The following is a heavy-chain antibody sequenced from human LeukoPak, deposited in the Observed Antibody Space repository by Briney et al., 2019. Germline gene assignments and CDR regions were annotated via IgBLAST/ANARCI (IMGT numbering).Heavy chain of an antibody. Sequence: GGSLRLSCAASGFTFSSYAMSWVRQAPGKGLEWVSAISGSGGSTCYADSVKGRFTISRDNSKNTLYLQMNSLRAEDTAVYYCAVGSTRMGGYFDYWGQGTLVTVSS. D-gene: IGHD2-2*01. CDR1: GFTFSSYA. V-gene: IGHV3-23*01. CDR2: ISGSGGST. CDR3: AVGSTRMGGYFDY. J-gene: IGHJ4*02.